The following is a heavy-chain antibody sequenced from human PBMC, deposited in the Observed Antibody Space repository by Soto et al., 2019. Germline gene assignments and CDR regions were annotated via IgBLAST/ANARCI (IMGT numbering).Heavy chain of an antibody. CDR2: IYYSGST. D-gene: IGHD3-22*01. CDR3: ARIYYYYETSSFDD. CDR1: GGSISSSSYY. V-gene: IGHV4-39*07. J-gene: IGHJ4*02. Sequence: SDKQTLTWTVSGGSISSSSYYGGWIRQPPGKGLEWIGSIYYSGSTYYNPSLKSRVTISVDTSKNQFSLKLRSVTAADTAVYDGARIYYYYETSSFDDRCQGT.